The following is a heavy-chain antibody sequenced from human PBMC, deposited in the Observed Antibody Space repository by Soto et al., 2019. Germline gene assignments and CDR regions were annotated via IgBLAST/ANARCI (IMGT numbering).Heavy chain of an antibody. D-gene: IGHD3-22*01. V-gene: IGHV1-69*12. Sequence: QVQLVQSGAEVKKPGSSVKVSCKASGGTFSSYAISWVRQAPGQGLEWMGGIIPIFGTANYAQKFQGRVTITADESTSTAYRELSSLRSEDTAVYYCARDAPKYYYDSSGQARGYYYYGMDVWGQGTTVTVSS. CDR1: GGTFSSYA. CDR3: ARDAPKYYYDSSGQARGYYYYGMDV. J-gene: IGHJ6*02. CDR2: IIPIFGTA.